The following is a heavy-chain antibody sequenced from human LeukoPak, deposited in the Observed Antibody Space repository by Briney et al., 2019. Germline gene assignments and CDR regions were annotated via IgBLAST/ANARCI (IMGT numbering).Heavy chain of an antibody. CDR3: ARVMFPEYDFWSGYLVDY. V-gene: IGHV3-48*03. J-gene: IGHJ4*02. CDR1: GFTFSSYE. CDR2: ISSSGSTI. Sequence: GGSLRLSCAASGFTFSSYEMNWVRQAPGKGLEWVSYISSSGSTIYYADSVKSRFTISRDNAKNSLYLQMNSLRAEDTAVYYCARVMFPEYDFWSGYLVDYWGQGTLVTVSS. D-gene: IGHD3-3*01.